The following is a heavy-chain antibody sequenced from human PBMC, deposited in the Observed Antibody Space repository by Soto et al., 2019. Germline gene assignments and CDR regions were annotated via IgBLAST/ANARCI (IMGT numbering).Heavy chain of an antibody. CDR1: GYSFSTYS. Sequence: GESLKISCKGSGYSFSTYSIGWVRQMPGKGLEWMGNIFSSDPNTRYSPSFQGQVTISADESISTAYLQWSSLKASDTAMYYCATWRSSSWFDYWGQGTLVTVSS. D-gene: IGHD6-13*01. J-gene: IGHJ4*02. CDR2: IFSSDPNT. V-gene: IGHV5-51*01. CDR3: ATWRSSSWFDY.